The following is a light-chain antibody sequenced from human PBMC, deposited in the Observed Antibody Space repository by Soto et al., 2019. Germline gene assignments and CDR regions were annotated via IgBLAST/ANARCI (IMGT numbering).Light chain of an antibody. CDR3: MQALQTSYT. V-gene: IGKV2-28*01. CDR1: QSLLHSNGYNY. CDR2: LGA. J-gene: IGKJ2*01. Sequence: DIVMTQSPLSLPVTPGEPSYISCRSSQSLLHSNGYNYLDWYLQRPGQSPQLLIYLGAHRASGVPDRFSGSGSGTDFTLQISRVEAEDVAIYYCMQALQTSYTFGQGTKLEIK.